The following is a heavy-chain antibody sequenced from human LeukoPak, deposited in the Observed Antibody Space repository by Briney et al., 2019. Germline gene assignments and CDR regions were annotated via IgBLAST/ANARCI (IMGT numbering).Heavy chain of an antibody. CDR1: GGPFSGYY. Sequence: SETLSLTCAVYGGPFSGYYWSWIRQPPGKGLEWIGEINHSGSTNYNPSLKSRVTISVDTSKNQFSLKLSSVTAADTAVYYCARGRYCSSTSCYRWGYWGQGTLVTVSS. V-gene: IGHV4-34*01. J-gene: IGHJ4*02. D-gene: IGHD2-2*01. CDR3: ARGRYCSSTSCYRWGY. CDR2: INHSGST.